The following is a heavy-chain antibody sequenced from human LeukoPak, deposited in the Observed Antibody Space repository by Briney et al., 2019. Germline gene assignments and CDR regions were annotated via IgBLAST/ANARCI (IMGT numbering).Heavy chain of an antibody. Sequence: GGSLRLSCAASGFTVSSNDMSWVRQAPGKGLEWVSFLYGGANTDYADSVKGRFTVSRDNSKNTLYLQMNSLRTEDTAVYYCARVSYSGNYFDYWGQGTLVTVSS. CDR2: LYGGANT. D-gene: IGHD1-26*01. V-gene: IGHV3-53*01. J-gene: IGHJ4*02. CDR1: GFTVSSND. CDR3: ARVSYSGNYFDY.